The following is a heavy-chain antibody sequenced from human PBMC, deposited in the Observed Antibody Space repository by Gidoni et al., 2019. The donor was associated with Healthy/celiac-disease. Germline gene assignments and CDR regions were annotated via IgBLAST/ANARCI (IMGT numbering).Heavy chain of an antibody. CDR3: ARDYYYESSGVDAGYYFDY. CDR2: SYYRGST. Sequence: QVQLQESGPGLVKPSQTLSPTFTVSGVSISSGGYYWSWIRQHPGKGLECIGYSYYRGSTSYNPSLKGRVTISVDTSKNQFSLKLSSVTAADTAVYYCARDYYYESSGVDAGYYFDYWGQGTLVTVSS. V-gene: IGHV4-31*03. J-gene: IGHJ4*02. D-gene: IGHD3-22*01. CDR1: GVSISSGGYY.